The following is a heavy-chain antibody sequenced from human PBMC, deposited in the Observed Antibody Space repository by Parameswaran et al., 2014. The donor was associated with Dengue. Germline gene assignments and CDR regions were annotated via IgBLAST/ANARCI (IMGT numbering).Heavy chain of an antibody. D-gene: IGHD1-1*01. CDR2: IYYSGST. Sequence: ESLKISCTVSGGSIGSSPYYWGWIRQPPGKGLEWIGYIYYSGSTYYNPSLKSRVTISVDTSNNQFSLKLSSVTAADTAVYYCARRDQLYYYYGMDVWGQGTTVTVSS. J-gene: IGHJ6*02. V-gene: IGHV4-39*01. CDR3: ARRDQLYYYYGMDV. CDR1: GGSIGSSPYY.